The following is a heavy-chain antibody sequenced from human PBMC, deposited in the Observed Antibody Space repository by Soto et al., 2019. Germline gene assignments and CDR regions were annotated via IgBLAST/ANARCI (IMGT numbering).Heavy chain of an antibody. CDR2: ISWNSGSI. Sequence: GGSLRLSCAASGFTFDDYAMHWVRQAPGKGLEWVSGISWNSGSIGYADSVKGRFTISRDNAKNSLYLQMNSLRAEDTALYYCAKVPEGGDYVDYWGQGTLVTVSS. V-gene: IGHV3-9*01. CDR3: AKVPEGGDYVDY. CDR1: GFTFDDYA. D-gene: IGHD4-17*01. J-gene: IGHJ4*02.